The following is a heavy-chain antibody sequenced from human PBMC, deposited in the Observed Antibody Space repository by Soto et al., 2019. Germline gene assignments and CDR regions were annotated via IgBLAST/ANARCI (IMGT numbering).Heavy chain of an antibody. CDR2: ISYDGNEV. J-gene: IGHJ4*02. CDR1: GIILSGYG. CDR3: VNGLRSSGAAGGAGTELAH. Sequence: PGGSLRLSCAASGIILSGYGMHWVRQAPGKGLEWVAGISYDGNEVFYADSMKGRITISRDNSKDTLYLQMISLRDEDTGVYYCVNGLRSSGAAGGAGTELAHWGLGTLVTVSS. V-gene: IGHV3-30*18. D-gene: IGHD6-13*01.